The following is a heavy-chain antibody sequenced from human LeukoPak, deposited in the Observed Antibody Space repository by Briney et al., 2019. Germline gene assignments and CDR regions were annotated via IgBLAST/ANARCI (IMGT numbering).Heavy chain of an antibody. CDR3: ARESYFCGGDCYTAEFFRH. V-gene: IGHV3-21*01. CDR2: ISSSSSYI. J-gene: IGHJ1*01. D-gene: IGHD2-21*02. CDR1: GFTFSSYS. Sequence: PGGSLRLSCAASGFTFSSYSMNWVRQAPGKGLEWVSSISSSSSYIYYADSVKGRFTISRDNAKNPLYLQMDSPRAEDTAVYYCARESYFCGGDCYTAEFFRHWGQGTLVTVSS.